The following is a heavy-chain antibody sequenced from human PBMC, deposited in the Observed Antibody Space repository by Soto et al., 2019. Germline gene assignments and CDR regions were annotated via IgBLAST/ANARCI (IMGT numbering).Heavy chain of an antibody. J-gene: IGHJ5*02. V-gene: IGHV3-7*01. CDR1: GFTFSSYW. Sequence: EVQLVESGGGLVQPGGSLRLSCAASGFTFSSYWMSWVRQAPGKGLEWVANIKQDGSEKYYVDSVKGRFTISRDNAKNSLYLQMNSLRAEDTAVYYCARDQSVAAAGSWFDPWGQGTLVTVSS. CDR2: IKQDGSEK. D-gene: IGHD6-13*01. CDR3: ARDQSVAAAGSWFDP.